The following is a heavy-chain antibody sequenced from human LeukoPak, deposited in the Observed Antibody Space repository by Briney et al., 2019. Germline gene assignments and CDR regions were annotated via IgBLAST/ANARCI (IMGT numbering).Heavy chain of an antibody. Sequence: GGSLRLSCAASGFTFSTYWMAWVRQAPGKGLEWVAHIKGDGSEKYYLESVKGRFTVSRDNAENSLFLQMSSLRVEDTALYYCSKWRWLQSECDNWGQGTLVTGSS. D-gene: IGHD5-24*01. CDR1: GFTFSTYW. V-gene: IGHV3-7*01. CDR2: IKGDGSEK. J-gene: IGHJ4*02. CDR3: SKWRWLQSECDN.